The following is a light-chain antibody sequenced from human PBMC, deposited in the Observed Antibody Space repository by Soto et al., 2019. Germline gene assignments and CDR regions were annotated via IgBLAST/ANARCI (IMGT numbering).Light chain of an antibody. CDR3: QQYARYPLT. CDR2: SAS. V-gene: IGKV1-5*03. Sequence: DIQMTQSPSTLSASEGDRVIITCRASHSVSGWLAWYRQKPWKAPELLIYSASTLETGIPSRCSRSGSGTDFTLTVSSLQREDFATYYCQQYARYPLTFGGGTKVEIK. J-gene: IGKJ4*01. CDR1: HSVSGW.